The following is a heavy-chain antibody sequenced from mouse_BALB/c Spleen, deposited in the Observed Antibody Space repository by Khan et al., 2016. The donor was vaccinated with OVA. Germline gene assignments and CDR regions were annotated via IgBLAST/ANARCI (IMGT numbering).Heavy chain of an antibody. CDR3: ARHEDK. CDR2: IWAGGST. J-gene: IGHJ2*01. Sequence: VQLLASGPGLVAPSQSLSLSCTVSGFSLTSYGVHWVRQPPGKGLECLGVIWAGGSTTYTSALMSRLSISKDNSKSQVFLKRNSLQTDDTAKYYCARHEDKWGQGTTLTVSS. V-gene: IGHV2-9*02. CDR1: GFSLTSYG.